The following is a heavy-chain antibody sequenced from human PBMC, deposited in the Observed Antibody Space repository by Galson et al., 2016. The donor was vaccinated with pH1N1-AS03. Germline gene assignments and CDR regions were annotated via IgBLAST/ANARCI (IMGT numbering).Heavy chain of an antibody. V-gene: IGHV4-39*01. Sequence: ETLSLTCTVSGGSISSSSYYWGWIRQPPGKGLEWIGSIYYSGSTYHNPSLKSRVTISVDTSKNQFSLKLSSVTAADTAVYYCARRVYGDYVNWFDPWGQGTLVTVSS. D-gene: IGHD4-17*01. J-gene: IGHJ5*02. CDR1: GGSISSSSYY. CDR3: ARRVYGDYVNWFDP. CDR2: IYYSGST.